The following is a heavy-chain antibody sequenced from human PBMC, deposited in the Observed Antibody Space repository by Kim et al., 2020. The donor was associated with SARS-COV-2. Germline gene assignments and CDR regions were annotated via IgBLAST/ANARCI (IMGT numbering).Heavy chain of an antibody. V-gene: IGHV1-69*13. CDR1: GGTFSSYA. CDR2: IIPIFGTA. J-gene: IGHJ3*01. CDR3: ARGRDSSGWTGAFAL. D-gene: IGHD6-19*01. Sequence: SVKVSCKASGGTFSSYAISWVRQAPGQGLEWMGGIIPIFGTANYAQKFQGRVTITADESTSTAYMELSSLRSEDTAVYYCARGRDSSGWTGAFALGRQGTMLPVSS.